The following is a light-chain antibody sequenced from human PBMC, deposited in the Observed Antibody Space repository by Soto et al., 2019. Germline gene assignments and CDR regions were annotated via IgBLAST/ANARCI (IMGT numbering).Light chain of an antibody. V-gene: IGKV1-39*01. Sequence: DIQMTQSPSTLSASVGDRVTITCRASQSISSWLAWYQQKPGKAPKLLIYAASTLESGVPSRFSGSRSGPDFTLTISSLQPEDFATYYCQQSYSSPPTLGQGTKVDIK. CDR1: QSISSW. J-gene: IGKJ1*01. CDR2: AAS. CDR3: QQSYSSPPT.